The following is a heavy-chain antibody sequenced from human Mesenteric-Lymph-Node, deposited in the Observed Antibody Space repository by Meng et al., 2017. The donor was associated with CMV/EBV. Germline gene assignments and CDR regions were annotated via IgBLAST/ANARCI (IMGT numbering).Heavy chain of an antibody. J-gene: IGHJ4*02. Sequence: GESLKISCAASGFTFSLYWMSWVRQAPGKGLEWVSRISSDGMNAAYADSVKGRFTVSRDNSLNTLYLRVNSLRAEDTAVYYCARDQNPWLALYYFDYWGQGALVTVSS. V-gene: IGHV3-74*03. D-gene: IGHD6-19*01. CDR3: ARDQNPWLALYYFDY. CDR1: GFTFSLYW. CDR2: ISSDGMNA.